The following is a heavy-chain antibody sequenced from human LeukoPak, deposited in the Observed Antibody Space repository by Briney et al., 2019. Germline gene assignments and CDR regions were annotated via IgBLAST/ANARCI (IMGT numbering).Heavy chain of an antibody. CDR1: GASINSYY. Sequence: SETLSLTCTVSGASINSYYFTWIRQPAGKGLEWIGRVFSDGATDYNPSLQSRVTISLDTSKNQFSLKLTSVTAADTAVYYCASQKLLWFGELSYFDYWGQGTLVTVSS. D-gene: IGHD3-10*01. CDR2: VFSDGAT. CDR3: ASQKLLWFGELSYFDY. V-gene: IGHV4-4*07. J-gene: IGHJ4*02.